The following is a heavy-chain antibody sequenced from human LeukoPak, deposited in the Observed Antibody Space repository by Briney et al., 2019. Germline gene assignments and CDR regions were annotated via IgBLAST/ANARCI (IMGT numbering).Heavy chain of an antibody. Sequence: GESLKISCKASGYSFTSYWIGWVRQMPGKGLEWMGIIYPGDSDTRYSPSFQGQVTISADKSISTAYLQWSSLKASDTAMYYCARHPVLRFLASYPDYWGQGTLVTVSS. V-gene: IGHV5-51*01. J-gene: IGHJ4*02. CDR1: GYSFTSYW. D-gene: IGHD3-3*01. CDR2: IYPGDSDT. CDR3: ARHPVLRFLASYPDY.